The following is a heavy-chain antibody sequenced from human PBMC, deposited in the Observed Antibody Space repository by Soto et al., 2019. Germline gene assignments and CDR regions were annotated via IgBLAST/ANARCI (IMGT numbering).Heavy chain of an antibody. CDR1: VFTFISYA. Sequence: GGSLRLSCASSVFTFISYAMHWVRQAPGKGLEWVAVISYDGSNKYYADSVKGRFTISRDNSKNTLYLQMNSLRAEDTAVYYCARVRGPGRGYYYGMDVWGQGTTVTVSS. CDR2: ISYDGSNK. CDR3: ARVRGPGRGYYYGMDV. V-gene: IGHV3-30-3*01. J-gene: IGHJ6*02.